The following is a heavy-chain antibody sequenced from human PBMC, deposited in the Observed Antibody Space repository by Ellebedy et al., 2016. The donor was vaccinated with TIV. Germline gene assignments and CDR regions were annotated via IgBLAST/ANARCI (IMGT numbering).Heavy chain of an antibody. CDR1: GGSLSGHS. Sequence: SETLSLTCAVYGGSLSGHSWSWVRQPPGKGLEWIGEINHRGSTTYNQSLRSRVTISIDTSKHQFSLRRSAVTAADTAVYYCARGNFQDVDLDHWYFDLWGRGTLVTVSS. V-gene: IGHV4-34*01. J-gene: IGHJ2*01. CDR2: INHRGST. D-gene: IGHD2/OR15-2a*01. CDR3: ARGNFQDVDLDHWYFDL.